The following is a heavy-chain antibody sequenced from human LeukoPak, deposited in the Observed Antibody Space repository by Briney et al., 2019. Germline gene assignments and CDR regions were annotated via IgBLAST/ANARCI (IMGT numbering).Heavy chain of an antibody. J-gene: IGHJ4*02. CDR3: ARYPSGYDRGFDY. V-gene: IGHV3-7*04. D-gene: IGHD5-12*01. CDR1: GFIFSSYW. CDR2: INRDGSEK. Sequence: GGPLRLSCAASGFIFSSYWMNWVRQAPGKALEWVANINRDGSEKNYVDSVKGRFTVSRDNAKNSLYLQMNSLRAEDTAVYYCARYPSGYDRGFDYWGQGTLVTVSS.